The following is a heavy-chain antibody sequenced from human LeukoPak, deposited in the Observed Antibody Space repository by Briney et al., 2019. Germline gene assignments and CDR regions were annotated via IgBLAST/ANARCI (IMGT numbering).Heavy chain of an antibody. CDR2: IKEDGSEK. V-gene: IGHV3-7*05. Sequence: GGSLRLSCAASGFTFSSHWMSWVRQAPGKGLQWVANIKEDGSEKYYVDSVKGRFTISRDNAKNSLYLQMNSLRAEDTAVYYCARREVVVTATAFDAFDIWGQGTMVTVSS. D-gene: IGHD2-21*02. J-gene: IGHJ3*02. CDR1: GFTFSSHW. CDR3: ARREVVVTATAFDAFDI.